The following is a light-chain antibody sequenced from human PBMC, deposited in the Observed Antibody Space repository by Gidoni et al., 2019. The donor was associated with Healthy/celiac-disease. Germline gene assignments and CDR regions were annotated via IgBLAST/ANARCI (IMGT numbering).Light chain of an antibody. CDR1: KLGDKY. Sequence: SYELTQPPSVSVSPGQTASITCSGDKLGDKYACWYQQKPGQSPVLVIYQDSKRPSGIPERFSGSNSGTTATLTISGTQAMDEADSYCQAWDSSTVVFGGGTKLTVL. CDR2: QDS. CDR3: QAWDSSTVV. V-gene: IGLV3-1*01. J-gene: IGLJ2*01.